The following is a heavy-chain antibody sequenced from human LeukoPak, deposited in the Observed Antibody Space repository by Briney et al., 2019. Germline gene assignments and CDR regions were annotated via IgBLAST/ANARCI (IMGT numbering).Heavy chain of an antibody. CDR1: GSSVNSDQY. CDR2: VHQTGSP. CDR3: AMLRLGELSLLANAYDI. V-gene: IGHV4-38-2*01. Sequence: PSETLSLTWDVSGSSVNSDQYWGWMRHSPGAGLEWIGSVHQTGSPYYNPSLGSRVSLSIDSTKNSFSLRLTSVTAADTAVYYCAMLRLGELSLLANAYDIWGQGTMVIVSS. D-gene: IGHD3-16*02. J-gene: IGHJ3*02.